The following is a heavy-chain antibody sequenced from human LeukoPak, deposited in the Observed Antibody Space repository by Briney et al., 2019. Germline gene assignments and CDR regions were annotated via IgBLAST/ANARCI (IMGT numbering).Heavy chain of an antibody. CDR3: ARKKARITIFGGDYGMDV. CDR2: INPNSGGT. Sequence: ASVKVSCKASGYTFTGYYMHWVRQAPGQGLEWMGWINPNSGGTNYAQKFQGRVTMTRDTSISTAYMELSRLRSDDTAVYYCARKKARITIFGGDYGMDVWGQGTTVTVSS. D-gene: IGHD3-3*01. CDR1: GYTFTGYY. J-gene: IGHJ6*02. V-gene: IGHV1-2*02.